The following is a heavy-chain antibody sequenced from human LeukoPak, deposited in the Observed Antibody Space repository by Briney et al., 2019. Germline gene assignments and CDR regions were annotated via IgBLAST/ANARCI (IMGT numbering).Heavy chain of an antibody. CDR2: IYYSGST. Sequence: PSGTPSPPPPVSCGSLHSYYWSWIRQPPREGPGGIGYIYYSGSTNYNPSLKSRVTISVDTSKNQFSLKLSSVTAADTAVYYCARHEATVTNFDYWGQGTLVTVSS. V-gene: IGHV4-59*08. J-gene: IGHJ4*02. CDR1: CGSLHSYY. D-gene: IGHD4-17*01. CDR3: ARHEATVTNFDY.